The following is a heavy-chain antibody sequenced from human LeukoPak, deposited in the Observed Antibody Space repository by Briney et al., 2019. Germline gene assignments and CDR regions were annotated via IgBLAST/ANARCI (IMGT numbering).Heavy chain of an antibody. CDR2: ISGSGGST. CDR3: AKGSVPYYDFWSGQSSDY. Sequence: GGSLRLSCVGSGFTLSSYAMSWVRQAPGKGLEWVSAISGSGGSTYYADSVKGRFTISRDNSKNTLYLQMNSLRAEDTAVYYCAKGSVPYYDFWSGQSSDYWGQGTLVTVSS. J-gene: IGHJ4*02. D-gene: IGHD3-3*01. CDR1: GFTLSSYA. V-gene: IGHV3-23*01.